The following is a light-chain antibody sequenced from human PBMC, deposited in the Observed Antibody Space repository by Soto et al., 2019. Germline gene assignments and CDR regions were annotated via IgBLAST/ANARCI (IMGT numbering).Light chain of an antibody. V-gene: IGKV3-15*01. J-gene: IGKJ2*01. CDR1: QSVSSN. CDR2: GAS. Sequence: EIVMTQSPATLSVSPGERATLSCRASQSVSSNLAWYQQKPGQAPRLLIYGASTRATGIPARFSGSGSGTEFTHTISSLQSEDCAVYYCQQYNNWALYTFGQGTKLEIK. CDR3: QQYNNWALYT.